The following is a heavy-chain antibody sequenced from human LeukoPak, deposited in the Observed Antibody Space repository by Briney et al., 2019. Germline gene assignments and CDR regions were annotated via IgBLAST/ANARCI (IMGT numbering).Heavy chain of an antibody. D-gene: IGHD6-13*01. CDR3: ASGVEQQLPRGYYYGMDV. V-gene: IGHV1-2*02. J-gene: IGHJ6*02. Sequence: ASVKVSCKASGYTFTGYYMHWVRQAPGQGLEWMGWINPNRGGTNYAQKFQGRVTMTRDTSISTAYMELSRLRSDDTAVYYCASGVEQQLPRGYYYGMDVWGQGTTVTVSS. CDR1: GYTFTGYY. CDR2: INPNRGGT.